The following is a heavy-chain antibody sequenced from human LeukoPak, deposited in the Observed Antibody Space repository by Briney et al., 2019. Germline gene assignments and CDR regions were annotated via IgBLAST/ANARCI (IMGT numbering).Heavy chain of an antibody. J-gene: IGHJ6*03. CDR1: GFTFNSYW. V-gene: IGHV3-74*01. Sequence: GGSLRLSCAASGFTFNSYWFHWVRQAPGKGLVRVSRINSDGSSTSYADSVKGRFTISRDNAKNTLYLQMNSLRAEDTAVYSCVKGMRGDYYMDAWGKGTTVTVSS. D-gene: IGHD2-8*01. CDR2: INSDGSST. CDR3: VKGMRGDYYMDA.